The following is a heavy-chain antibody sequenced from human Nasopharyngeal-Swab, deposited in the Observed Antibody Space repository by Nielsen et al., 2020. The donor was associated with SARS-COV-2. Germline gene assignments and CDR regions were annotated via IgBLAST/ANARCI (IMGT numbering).Heavy chain of an antibody. CDR1: GFTFDAYA. CDR2: IRSKIYSGAP. CDR3: ARSVGSFYGQGAFDI. D-gene: IGHD1-26*01. Sequence: GESLKISCTTSGFTFDAYAMSWFRQAPGKGLEWVGFIRSKIYSGAPEYAASVKGRFTISRDGAESIAFLQMNSLETEDTGVYYCARSVGSFYGQGAFDIWGQGTMVTVSS. J-gene: IGHJ3*02. V-gene: IGHV3-49*01.